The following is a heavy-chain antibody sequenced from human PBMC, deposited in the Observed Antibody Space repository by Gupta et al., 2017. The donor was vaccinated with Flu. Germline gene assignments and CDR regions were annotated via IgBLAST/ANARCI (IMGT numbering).Heavy chain of an antibody. D-gene: IGHD5-24*01. V-gene: IGHV3-21*01. CDR3: ARDLFVMATIVYYFDY. CDR1: GFTFSSYS. Sequence: EVQLVESGGGLVKPGGSLRLSCAASGFTFSSYSMNWVRQAPGKGLEWVSSISSSSSYIYYADSVKGRFTISRDNAKNSLYLQMNSLRAEDTAVYYCARDLFVMATIVYYFDYWGQGTLVTVSS. CDR2: ISSSSSYI. J-gene: IGHJ4*02.